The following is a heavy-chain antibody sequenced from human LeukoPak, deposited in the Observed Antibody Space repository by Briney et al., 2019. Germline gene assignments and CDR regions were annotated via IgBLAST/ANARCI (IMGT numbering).Heavy chain of an antibody. D-gene: IGHD5-24*01. CDR1: GYTFTSYY. CDR3: ARAEGGYNFYDGNNWFDP. V-gene: IGHV1-46*01. J-gene: IGHJ5*02. Sequence: ASVKVSCKASGYTFTSYYMHWVRQAPGQGLEWMGIINPSGSSTSYAQKFQSRVTMTRDTSTSTVYMELSSLRSEDTAVYYCARAEGGYNFYDGNNWFDPWGQGTLVTVSS. CDR2: INPSGSST.